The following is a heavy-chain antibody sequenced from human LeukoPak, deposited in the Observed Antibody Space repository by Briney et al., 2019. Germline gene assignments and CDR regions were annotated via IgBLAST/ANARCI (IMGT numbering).Heavy chain of an antibody. J-gene: IGHJ3*02. CDR2: ISSSSSYI. D-gene: IGHD2-15*01. V-gene: IGHV3-21*01. CDR1: GFTFSSYS. CDR3: ARESYCSGGSCYSGRAFDI. Sequence: GGSLRLSCAASGFTFSSYSMNWVRQAPGKGLEWVSSISSSSSYIYYADSVKGRFTISRDNAKNSLYLQMNSLRAEDTAVYYCARESYCSGGSCYSGRAFDIWGQGTTVTVSS.